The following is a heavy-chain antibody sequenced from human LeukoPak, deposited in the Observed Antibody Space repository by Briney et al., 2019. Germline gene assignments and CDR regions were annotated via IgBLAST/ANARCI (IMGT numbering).Heavy chain of an antibody. D-gene: IGHD3-10*01. CDR3: ARVSMVRGAPRYNWFDP. J-gene: IGHJ5*02. Sequence: ASVKVSCKASGYTFTSYGISWVRQALGQGLEWMGWISAYNGNTNYAQKLQGRVTMTTDTSTSTAYMELRSLRSDDTAVYYCARVSMVRGAPRYNWFDPWGQGTLVTVSS. V-gene: IGHV1-18*01. CDR1: GYTFTSYG. CDR2: ISAYNGNT.